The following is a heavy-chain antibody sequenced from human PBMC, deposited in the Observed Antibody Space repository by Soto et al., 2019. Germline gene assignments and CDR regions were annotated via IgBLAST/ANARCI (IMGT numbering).Heavy chain of an antibody. CDR3: ARAPYSGRPGYFDY. J-gene: IGHJ4*02. CDR2: IGTAGDT. V-gene: IGHV3-13*01. Sequence: EVQLVESGGGLVRPGGSLRLSCAASGLTFSSYAMHWVRQATGKGLEWVSAIGTAGDTYYPGSVKGRFTISRENAKNSLYLQMNSLRAGDTAVYYCARAPYSGRPGYFDYWGQGTLVTVSS. D-gene: IGHD1-26*01. CDR1: GLTFSSYA.